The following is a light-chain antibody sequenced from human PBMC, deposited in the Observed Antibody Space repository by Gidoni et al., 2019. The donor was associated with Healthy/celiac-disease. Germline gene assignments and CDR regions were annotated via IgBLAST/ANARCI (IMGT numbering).Light chain of an antibody. V-gene: IGKV1-39*01. Sequence: DIQMTQSPSSLSASVGDRVTITCRASQSISSYLNWYQQKPGKAPKPLIYAASSLQSGVPTRFSGSGSGTDLTLTISSLQPEDFATYYCQQSYSTPQTFXXXTKVEIK. CDR2: AAS. CDR1: QSISSY. CDR3: QQSYSTPQT. J-gene: IGKJ1*01.